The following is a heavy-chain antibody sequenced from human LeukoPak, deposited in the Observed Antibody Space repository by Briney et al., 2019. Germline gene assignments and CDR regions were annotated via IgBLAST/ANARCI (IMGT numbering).Heavy chain of an antibody. D-gene: IGHD6-19*01. CDR3: AKYGNSGWVIDN. CDR2: IYYSGST. J-gene: IGHJ4*02. Sequence: TLSLTCTVSGGSISSGGYYWSWIRQHPGKGLECIGYIYYSGSTYYNPSLRSRVTISVDTSKNQFSLKLSSVTAADTAVYFCAKYGNSGWVIDNWGQGTLVTVSS. V-gene: IGHV4-31*03. CDR1: GGSISSGGYY.